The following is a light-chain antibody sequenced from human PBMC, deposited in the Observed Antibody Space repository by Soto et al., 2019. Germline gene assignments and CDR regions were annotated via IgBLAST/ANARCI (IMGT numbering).Light chain of an antibody. V-gene: IGKV1-5*03. J-gene: IGKJ1*01. CDR2: KAS. Sequence: DIHMTQSPCTVSGSVGDRVTIPCLASPTISSWLAWYQQKPGKAPKLLIYKASTLKSGVPSRFSGSGSGTEFTLTISSLQPDDFAAYYCQHYNSYSEAFGQGTKVDIK. CDR1: PTISSW. CDR3: QHYNSYSEA.